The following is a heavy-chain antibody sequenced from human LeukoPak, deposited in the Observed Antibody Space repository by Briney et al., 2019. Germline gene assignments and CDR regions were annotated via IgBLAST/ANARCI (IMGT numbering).Heavy chain of an antibody. CDR1: GYTFTSYD. D-gene: IGHD2-2*01. CDR3: ARGLSWVPAAPSGY. CDR2: MNPNSGNT. J-gene: IGHJ4*02. Sequence: ASVKVSCKASGYTFTSYDINWVRQATGQGLEWMGWMNPNSGNTGYAQKFQGRVTMTRNTSISTAYMELSSQRSEDTAVYYCARGLSWVPAAPSGYWGQGTLVTVSS. V-gene: IGHV1-8*01.